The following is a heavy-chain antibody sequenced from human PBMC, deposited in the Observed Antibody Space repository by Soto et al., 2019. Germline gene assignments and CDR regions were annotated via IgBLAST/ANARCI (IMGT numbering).Heavy chain of an antibody. Sequence: EVQLLESGGGMVEPRGSPTLSCAASGFSFGTYVMNWVRQAPGKGLEWVSGISGSGGRVYSADSVKGRFTISRDNSRNTLYLQMNSLRAEDTAIYYCAMTRLYDTGTNDYHRDALDIWGQGTQVTVSS. CDR2: ISGSGGRV. J-gene: IGHJ3*02. CDR3: AMTRLYDTGTNDYHRDALDI. CDR1: GFSFGTYV. V-gene: IGHV3-23*01. D-gene: IGHD3-22*01.